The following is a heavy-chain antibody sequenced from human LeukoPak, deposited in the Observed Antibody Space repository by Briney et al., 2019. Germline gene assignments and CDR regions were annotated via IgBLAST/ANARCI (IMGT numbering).Heavy chain of an antibody. D-gene: IGHD3-22*01. CDR2: ISSSSSTI. V-gene: IGHV3-48*01. J-gene: IGHJ4*02. CDR3: ARGDHNSGYYLDY. Sequence: GGSLRLSCAASGFTFSSYNMNWVRQAPGKGLEWVSYISSSSSTINYADSVKGRFTISRDNAKNSLYLQMNSLRAEDTAVYYCARGDHNSGYYLDYWGQGTLVTVSS. CDR1: GFTFSSYN.